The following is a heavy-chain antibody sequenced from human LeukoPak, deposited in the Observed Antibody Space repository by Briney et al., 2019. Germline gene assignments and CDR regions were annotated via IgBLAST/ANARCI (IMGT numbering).Heavy chain of an antibody. J-gene: IGHJ6*02. CDR1: GFTVRSNY. D-gene: IGHD3-10*01. CDR2: IYSGGST. Sequence: GGSLRLSCAASGFTVRSNYMSWVRQAPGKGLGWVSVIYSGGSTYYADSVKGRFTISRDNSKNTLYLQMNSLRAEDTAVYYCAGQLLWFGEYPPGYYGMDVWGQGTTVTVSS. CDR3: AGQLLWFGEYPPGYYGMDV. V-gene: IGHV3-66*04.